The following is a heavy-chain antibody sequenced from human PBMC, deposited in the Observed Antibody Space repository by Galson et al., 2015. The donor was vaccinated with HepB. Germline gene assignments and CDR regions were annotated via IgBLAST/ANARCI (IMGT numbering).Heavy chain of an antibody. CDR2: ISNSGHDT. V-gene: IGHV3-23*01. J-gene: IGHJ4*02. CDR3: ARDDSPWELQGGCFDY. D-gene: IGHD1-26*01. CDR1: GFTFSSYA. Sequence: SLRLSCAASGFTFSSYAMTWVRQAPGKGLEWVSGISNSGHDTNYGDSVRGRFTMSRDNAKNSLYLQMNSLRAEDTAVYYCARDDSPWELQGGCFDYWGQGTLVTVSS.